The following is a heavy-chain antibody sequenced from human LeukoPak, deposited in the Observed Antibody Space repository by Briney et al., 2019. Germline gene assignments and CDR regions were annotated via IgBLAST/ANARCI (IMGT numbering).Heavy chain of an antibody. D-gene: IGHD4-17*01. CDR2: ISGSGYST. CDR3: ATADTVTRVDH. Sequence: GGSLRLSCAASGFTVSSNYMSWVRQAPGKGLEWVAVISGSGYSTYYAGSVKGRFTISRDNSKNTLYLQMNSLRAEDTAIYYCATADTVTRVDHWGQGTLVTVSS. CDR1: GFTVSSNY. J-gene: IGHJ4*02. V-gene: IGHV3-23*01.